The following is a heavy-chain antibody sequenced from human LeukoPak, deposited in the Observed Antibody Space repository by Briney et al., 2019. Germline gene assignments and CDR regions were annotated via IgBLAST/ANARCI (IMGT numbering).Heavy chain of an antibody. CDR2: TYYRSKWYN. CDR3: ARARGASGAIDY. D-gene: IGHD6-19*01. Sequence: SQTLSLTCAVSGDSVSSNTAAWNWIRQSPSRGLEWLGRTYYRSKWYNDYAVSVKSRIAFNPDTSKNQFSLQLNSVTPEDTAVYYCARARGASGAIDYWGQGTLVTVSS. J-gene: IGHJ4*02. CDR1: GDSVSSNTAA. V-gene: IGHV6-1*01.